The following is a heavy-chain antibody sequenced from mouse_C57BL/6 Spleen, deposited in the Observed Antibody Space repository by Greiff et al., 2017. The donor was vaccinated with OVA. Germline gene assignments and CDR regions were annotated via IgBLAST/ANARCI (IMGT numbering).Heavy chain of an antibody. V-gene: IGHV14-4*01. J-gene: IGHJ1*03. CDR3: ARWAGISPYFDV. Sequence: EVQLQQSGAELVRPGASVKLSCTASGFNIKDDYMHWVKQRPEQGLEWIGWIDPENGDTEYASKFQGKATITADTSSNTAYMQLSSLTSEDSAVYYCARWAGISPYFDVWGTGTTVTVSS. D-gene: IGHD2-3*01. CDR2: IDPENGDT. CDR1: GFNIKDDY.